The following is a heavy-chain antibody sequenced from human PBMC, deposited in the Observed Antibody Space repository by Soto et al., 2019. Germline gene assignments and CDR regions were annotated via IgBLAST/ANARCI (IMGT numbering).Heavy chain of an antibody. CDR1: GFTVSNNY. CDR2: IYARGDT. V-gene: IGHV3-53*01. D-gene: IGHD3-16*02. CDR3: ARERDVSGYILRY. Sequence: PGGSLRLSCAASGFTVSNNYMTWVRQAPGNGLEWVSIIYARGDTYYAGSVKGRFTISRDNSDNTLYLQMNSLRAEDTAMYYCARERDVSGYILRYWGQGT. J-gene: IGHJ4*02.